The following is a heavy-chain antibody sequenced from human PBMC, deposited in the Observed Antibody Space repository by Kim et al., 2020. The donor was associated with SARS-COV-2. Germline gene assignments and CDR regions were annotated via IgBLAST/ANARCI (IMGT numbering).Heavy chain of an antibody. CDR1: GGSISSYY. J-gene: IGHJ4*02. V-gene: IGHV4-59*08. CDR3: ARRYGNRAEFDY. D-gene: IGHD4-4*01. CDR2: IYYSGST. Sequence: SETLSLTCTVSGGSISSYYWSWIQQPPGKGLEWIGYIYYSGSTNYNPSLKSRVTISVDTSKNQFSLKLSSVTAADTAVYYCARRYGNRAEFDYWGQGTLVTVSS.